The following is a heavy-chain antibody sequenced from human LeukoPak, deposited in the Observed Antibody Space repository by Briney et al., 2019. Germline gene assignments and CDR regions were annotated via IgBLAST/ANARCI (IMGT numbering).Heavy chain of an antibody. D-gene: IGHD2-15*01. CDR2: IYYSGDS. Sequence: SETLSLTCTVSGGSISGLYWSWIRQPPGKGLEWIGYIYYSGDSNYNPSLKSRVTMSLDTSKNQLSLRLSSVTAADTAVYYCARHPFATPFDYWGRGTLVTVSS. J-gene: IGHJ4*02. V-gene: IGHV4-59*08. CDR1: GGSISGLY. CDR3: ARHPFATPFDY.